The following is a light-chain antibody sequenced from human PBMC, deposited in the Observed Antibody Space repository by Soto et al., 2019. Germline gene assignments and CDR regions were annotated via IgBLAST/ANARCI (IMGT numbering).Light chain of an antibody. CDR2: RTS. Sequence: DIQLTQSPSTLSAYVGDRVTITCRASQSVSSWVAWYQQKPGKAPKLLNYRTSSIESGVPSRFSGSGSGTEFTLTISSLQPEDFAMYYCLQHYIFAFTFGPWTRVDMK. V-gene: IGKV1-5*03. J-gene: IGKJ1*01. CDR1: QSVSSW. CDR3: LQHYIFAFT.